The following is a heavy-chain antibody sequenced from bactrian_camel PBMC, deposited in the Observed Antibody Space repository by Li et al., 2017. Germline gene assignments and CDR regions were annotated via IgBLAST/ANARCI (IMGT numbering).Heavy chain of an antibody. Sequence: VQLVESGGGLVQAGGSLRLSCTASGLTIDDYAMGWFRQAPGEEREGVSCIDWSGGATNYADSVKGQFTISRDNAKNTVYLQMNSLKPEDTAVYYCTTGGSMSRMIAIQALGILGVEPYEYNYWGQGTQVTVS. J-gene: IGHJ4*01. CDR3: TTGGSMSRMIAIQALGILGVEPYEYNY. CDR1: GLTIDDYA. D-gene: IGHD3*01. V-gene: IGHV3S60*01. CDR2: IDWSGGAT.